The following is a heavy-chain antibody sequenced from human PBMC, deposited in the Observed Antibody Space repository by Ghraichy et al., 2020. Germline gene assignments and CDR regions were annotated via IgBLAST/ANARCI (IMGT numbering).Heavy chain of an antibody. D-gene: IGHD2-21*01. J-gene: IGHJ6*02. V-gene: IGHV3-30-3*01. CDR2: ISYDGSNK. CDR1: GFTFSSYA. CDR3: ARGKHQYGMDV. Sequence: GGSLRLTCAASGFTFSSYAMHWVRQAPGKGLEWVAVISYDGSNKYYADSVKGRFTISRDNSKNTLYLQMNSLRAEDTAVYYCARGKHQYGMDVWGQGTTVTVSS.